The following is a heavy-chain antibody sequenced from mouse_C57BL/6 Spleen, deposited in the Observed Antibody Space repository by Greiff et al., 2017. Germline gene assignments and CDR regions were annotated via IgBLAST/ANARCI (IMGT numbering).Heavy chain of an antibody. CDR3: ARRDESWHDGYYCFDY. V-gene: IGHV1-62-2*01. CDR1: GYTFTEYT. CDR2: FYPGSGSI. Sequence: QVQLQQSGAELVKPGASVKLSCTASGYTFTEYTIHWVKQRSGQGLEWIGWFYPGSGSIKYNEKFKDKATITADKSSSTVYMELSRLTSEDTAVDCCARRDESWHDGYYCFDYWGQGTTLTVSS. D-gene: IGHD2-3*01. J-gene: IGHJ2*01.